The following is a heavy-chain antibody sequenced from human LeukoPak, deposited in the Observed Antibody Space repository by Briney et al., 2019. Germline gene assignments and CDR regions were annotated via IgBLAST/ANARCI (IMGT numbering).Heavy chain of an antibody. D-gene: IGHD5-18*01. Sequence: GGSLRLSCAASGFTFSGYGISWVRQAPGKGLEWVSTVTTSGSNTYYADSVKGRFTISRDNSKNTLYLQMNNLRAEDTAIYYCAKGIYSHGLLHSWGQGTLVTVPS. J-gene: IGHJ5*02. CDR1: GFTFSGYG. V-gene: IGHV3-23*01. CDR3: AKGIYSHGLLHS. CDR2: VTTSGSNT.